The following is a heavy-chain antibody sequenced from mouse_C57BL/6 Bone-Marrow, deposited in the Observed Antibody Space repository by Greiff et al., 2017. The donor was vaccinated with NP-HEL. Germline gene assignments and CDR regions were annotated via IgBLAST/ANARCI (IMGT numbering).Heavy chain of an antibody. V-gene: IGHV5-12*01. J-gene: IGHJ1*03. CDR2: ISNGGGST. CDR1: GFTFSDYY. Sequence: EVKLMESGGGLVQPGGSLKLSCAASGFTFSDYYMYWVRQTPEKRLEWVAYISNGGGSTYYPDTVKGRFPISRDNAKNTLYLQMSRLKSEDTAMYYCASHYYGSSLWYFDVWGTGTTVTVSS. D-gene: IGHD1-1*01. CDR3: ASHYYGSSLWYFDV.